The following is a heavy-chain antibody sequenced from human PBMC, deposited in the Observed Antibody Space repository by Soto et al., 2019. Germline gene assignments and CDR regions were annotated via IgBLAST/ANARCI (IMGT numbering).Heavy chain of an antibody. CDR1: GYTFTSYG. CDR2: ISAYNGNT. D-gene: IGHD2-2*01. J-gene: IGHJ4*02. V-gene: IGHV1-18*01. Sequence: ASVKVSCKASGYTFTSYGISWVRQAPGQGLEWMGWISAYNGNTNYAQKLQGRVTMTTDTSTSTAYMELRSLRSDDTAVYYCARDCSSTSCYGWFSYWGQGTLVTVSS. CDR3: ARDCSSTSCYGWFSY.